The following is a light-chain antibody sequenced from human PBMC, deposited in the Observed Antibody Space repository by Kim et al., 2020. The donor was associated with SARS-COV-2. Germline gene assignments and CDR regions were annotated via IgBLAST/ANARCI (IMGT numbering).Light chain of an antibody. Sequence: SLSPGERATLSCRASQSVSNYLAWYQQKPGQAPRLLIYDASNRATGIPARFSGSGSGTDFTLTIGSLEPEDSAVYYCQQRSNWISFGQGTRLEIK. CDR3: QQRSNWIS. J-gene: IGKJ5*01. CDR2: DAS. V-gene: IGKV3-11*01. CDR1: QSVSNY.